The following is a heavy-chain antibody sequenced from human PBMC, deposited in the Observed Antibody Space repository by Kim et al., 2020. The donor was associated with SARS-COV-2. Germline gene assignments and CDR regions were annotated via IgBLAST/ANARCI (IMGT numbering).Heavy chain of an antibody. CDR2: INHSGST. D-gene: IGHD3-22*01. CDR1: GGSFSGYY. V-gene: IGHV4-34*01. J-gene: IGHJ4*02. Sequence: TLSLTCAVYGGSFSGYYWSWIRQPPGKGLEWIGEINHSGSTNYNPSLKSRVTISVDTSKNQFSLKLSSVTAADTAVYYCAREYYYDSSGYYTDYWGQGTLVTVSS. CDR3: AREYYYDSSGYYTDY.